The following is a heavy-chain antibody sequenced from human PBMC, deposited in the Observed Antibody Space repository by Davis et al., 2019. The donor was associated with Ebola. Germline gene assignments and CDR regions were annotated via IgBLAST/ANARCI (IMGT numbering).Heavy chain of an antibody. Sequence: GESLKISCRGSGYSFSSSWIGWVRQKPGKGLEWMAIIFPSDPKPKYSPSFQGQVTISIDKSINTAYLHWISLKASDTAMYYSGYPEWFATEPWGQGTLVTVSS. CDR3: GYPEWFATEP. CDR1: GYSFSSSW. D-gene: IGHD3-10*01. CDR2: IFPSDPKP. V-gene: IGHV5-51*01. J-gene: IGHJ5*02.